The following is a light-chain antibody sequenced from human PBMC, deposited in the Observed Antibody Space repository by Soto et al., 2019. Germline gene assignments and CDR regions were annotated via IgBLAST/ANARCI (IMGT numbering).Light chain of an antibody. J-gene: IGLJ1*01. Sequence: SYELTQPPSVSVSRGQTASITCSGDKLGDKYACWYQQKPGQSPVLVIYQDSKRPSGIPERFSGSNSGNTATLTISGTQAMDEADYYCQAWDSSTVGVFGTGTKLTVL. V-gene: IGLV3-1*01. CDR2: QDS. CDR3: QAWDSSTVGV. CDR1: KLGDKY.